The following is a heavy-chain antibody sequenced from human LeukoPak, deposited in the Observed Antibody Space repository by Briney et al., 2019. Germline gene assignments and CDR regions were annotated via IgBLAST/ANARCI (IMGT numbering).Heavy chain of an antibody. V-gene: IGHV3-48*02. CDR1: GFTFSTYS. J-gene: IGHJ4*02. D-gene: IGHD5-24*01. Sequence: PGGSLRLSCAASGFTFSTYSVNWVRKAPGKGLEWLSYITSTSSNIYYADSVKGRFTVSRDNAKNSLYLQMNSLRDEDTAVYYCARDLQIPQDGYTFDYWGQGTLVTVSS. CDR2: ITSTSSNI. CDR3: ARDLQIPQDGYTFDY.